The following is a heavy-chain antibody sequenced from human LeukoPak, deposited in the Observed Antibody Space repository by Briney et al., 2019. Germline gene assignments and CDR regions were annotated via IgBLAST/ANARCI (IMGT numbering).Heavy chain of an antibody. V-gene: IGHV3-7*01. D-gene: IGHD3-3*01. J-gene: IGHJ4*02. CDR3: ARGGGDY. CDR2: IKLDGSEK. CDR1: GFTFGSYW. Sequence: GGSLRPSCTASGFTFGSYWMNWVRQAPGKGLEWVANIKLDGSEKYYVDSVKGRFTISRDNAENSLYLQMNSLRAEDTAVYYCARGGGDYWGRGTPVTVSS.